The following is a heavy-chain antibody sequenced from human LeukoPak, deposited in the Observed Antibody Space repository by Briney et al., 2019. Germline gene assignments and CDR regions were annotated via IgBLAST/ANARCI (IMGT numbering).Heavy chain of an antibody. CDR1: GGSISSYY. D-gene: IGHD3-10*01. J-gene: IGHJ5*02. Sequence: SETLSLTCTVSGGSISSYYWSWIRQPPGKGLEWIGYIYYSGSTNYNPSLKSRVTISVDTSKNQFSLKLSSVTAADTAVYYCASGPDPRIWFGELSTWFDLWGQGTLVTVSS. CDR3: ASGPDPRIWFGELSTWFDL. CDR2: IYYSGST. V-gene: IGHV4-59*01.